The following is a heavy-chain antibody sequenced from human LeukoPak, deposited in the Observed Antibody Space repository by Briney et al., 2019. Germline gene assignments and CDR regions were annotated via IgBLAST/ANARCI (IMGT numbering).Heavy chain of an antibody. CDR1: GFTFSGYG. D-gene: IGHD6-13*01. J-gene: IGHJ6*02. CDR3: ARAAAVLRDYYGMDV. Sequence: GGSLRLSCAASGFTFSGYGMPWVRQAPGKGLEWVAVIWYDGSNKYYADSVKGRFTISRDNSKNTLYLQMNSLRAEDTAVYYCARAAAVLRDYYGMDVWGQGTTVTVSS. CDR2: IWYDGSNK. V-gene: IGHV3-33*01.